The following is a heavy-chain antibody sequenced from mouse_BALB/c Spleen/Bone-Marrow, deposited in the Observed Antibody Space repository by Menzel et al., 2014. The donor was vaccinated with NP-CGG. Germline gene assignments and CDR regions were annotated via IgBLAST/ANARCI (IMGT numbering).Heavy chain of an antibody. V-gene: IGHV7-3*02. CDR3: ARDDYYAMDY. CDR1: GFTFTDYY. CDR2: IRNKANGYTT. Sequence: EVKLVESGGGLVQPGGSLRLSCATSGFTFTDYYMSWVRQPPGKAPEWLGFIRNKANGYTTEYSASVNGRFTISRDNSQSILYLQMNTLRAEDSATYYCARDDYYAMDYWGQGTSVTVSS. J-gene: IGHJ4*01.